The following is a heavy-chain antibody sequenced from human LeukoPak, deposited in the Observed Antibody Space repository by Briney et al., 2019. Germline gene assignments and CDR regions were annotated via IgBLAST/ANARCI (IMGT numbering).Heavy chain of an antibody. D-gene: IGHD3-22*01. Sequence: GGSLRLSCAASGFTFSSYSMNWVRQAPGKGLEWVAVISYHGTDKYYADSLKGRFTISRDNSKNTLYLQIDSLRAEDTAVYYCAKPRHDYYDSSGYYFDYWGQGTLVTVSS. CDR1: GFTFSSYS. V-gene: IGHV3-30*18. J-gene: IGHJ4*02. CDR3: AKPRHDYYDSSGYYFDY. CDR2: ISYHGTDK.